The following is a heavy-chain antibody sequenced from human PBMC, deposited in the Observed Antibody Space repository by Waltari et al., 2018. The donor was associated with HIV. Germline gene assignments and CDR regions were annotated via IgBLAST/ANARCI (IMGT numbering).Heavy chain of an antibody. Sequence: QVQLVQSGAEVKKPGASVKVSCKASGYTFTGYYMHWVRQAPGQGLEWMGWINPANGGTKYAQKFQGRVTMTRDTSISTAYMELSRLRSDDTAVYYCARDICNGGSCYSYYFDYWGQGTLVTVSS. J-gene: IGHJ4*02. CDR1: GYTFTGYY. D-gene: IGHD2-15*01. CDR3: ARDICNGGSCYSYYFDY. CDR2: INPANGGT. V-gene: IGHV1-2*02.